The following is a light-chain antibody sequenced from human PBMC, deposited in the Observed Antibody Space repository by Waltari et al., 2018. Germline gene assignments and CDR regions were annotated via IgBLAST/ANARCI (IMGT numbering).Light chain of an antibody. V-gene: IGKV3-20*01. CDR3: QKYESLPAT. CDR1: QSISRY. CDR2: GAS. J-gene: IGKJ1*01. Sequence: IMLTQSPGTLSLSPGERATLSCRASQSISRYLAWYQQKPGQAPRLLIYGASTRATGIPDRFSGSGSGTDFSLTISGLEPEDSAVYYCQKYESLPATFGQGTKVEIK.